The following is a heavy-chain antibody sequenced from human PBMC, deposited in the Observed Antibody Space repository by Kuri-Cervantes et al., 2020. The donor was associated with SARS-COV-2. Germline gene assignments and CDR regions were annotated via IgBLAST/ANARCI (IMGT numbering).Heavy chain of an antibody. D-gene: IGHD2-2*02. CDR3: AKDGDIVVVPATISGGFDS. CDR1: GFTFSSYW. Sequence: GESLKISCAASGFTFSSYWMSWVRQAPGKGLEWVSDISGSGGSTYYADSVKGRFTISRDNSKNTLYLQMNSLRAEDTAVYYCAKDGDIVVVPATISGGFDSWGQGTLVTVSS. J-gene: IGHJ4*02. V-gene: IGHV3-23*01. CDR2: ISGSGGST.